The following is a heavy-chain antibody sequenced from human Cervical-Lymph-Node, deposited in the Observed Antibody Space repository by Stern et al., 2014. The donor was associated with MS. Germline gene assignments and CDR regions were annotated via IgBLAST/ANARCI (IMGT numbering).Heavy chain of an antibody. V-gene: IGHV1-18*01. CDR2: INAYNGNT. CDR3: ARDLCSSTSCYTRHYYYGMDV. CDR1: GYTFTSYG. J-gene: IGHJ6*02. Sequence: QVQLVQSGAEVKKPGASVKVSCKASGYTFTSYGISWVRQAPGQGLEWMGWINAYNGNTNYAQKLQGRVTMTTDTTPSPAYQQHRSLRSDDTAVYYCARDLCSSTSCYTRHYYYGMDVWGQGTTVTVSS. D-gene: IGHD2-2*02.